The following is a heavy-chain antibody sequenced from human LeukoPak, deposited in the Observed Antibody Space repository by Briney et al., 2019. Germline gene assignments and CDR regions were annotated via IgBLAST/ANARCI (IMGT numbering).Heavy chain of an antibody. V-gene: IGHV4-39*01. CDR1: GGSISSSSYY. Sequence: SETLSLTCTVSGGSISSSSYYWGWIRQPPGKGLEWIGSIYYSGSTYYNPSLKSRVTISVDTSKNQFSLKLSSVTAADTAVYYCARQRNYDYVWGSYRQNYFDYWGQGTLVTVSS. J-gene: IGHJ4*02. CDR3: ARQRNYDYVWGSYRQNYFDY. CDR2: IYYSGST. D-gene: IGHD3-16*02.